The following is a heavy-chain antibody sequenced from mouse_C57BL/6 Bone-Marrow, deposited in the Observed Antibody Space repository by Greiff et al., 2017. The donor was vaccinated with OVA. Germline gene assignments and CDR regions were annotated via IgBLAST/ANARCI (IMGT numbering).Heavy chain of an antibody. CDR3: ARGYYGSR. D-gene: IGHD1-1*01. Sequence: QVQLQQPGAELVMPGASVKLSCKASGYTFTSYWMHWVKQRPGQGLEWIGELDPSDSYTNYNQKFKGKSTLTVDKSSSTAYMQLSSLTADDSAVYYCARGYYGSRWGQGTLVTVSA. CDR1: GYTFTSYW. V-gene: IGHV1-69*01. CDR2: LDPSDSYT. J-gene: IGHJ3*02.